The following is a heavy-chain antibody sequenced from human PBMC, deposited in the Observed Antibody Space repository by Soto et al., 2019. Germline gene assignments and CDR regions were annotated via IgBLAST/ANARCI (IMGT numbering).Heavy chain of an antibody. Sequence: QVQLVQSGAEVKNPGSSVNVSCKTVGGTMRSFAFSWVRQAPGQGLEWMGGIIPAFATPNHAQKFQDRVTISADESTSTVYMELRRLRSEDSAVYFCARGADVFGHNWKYVPSEVWGQGTQITVSS. CDR2: IIPAFATP. V-gene: IGHV1-69*01. CDR1: GGTMRSFA. CDR3: ARGADVFGHNWKYVPSEV. J-gene: IGHJ4*02. D-gene: IGHD1-20*01.